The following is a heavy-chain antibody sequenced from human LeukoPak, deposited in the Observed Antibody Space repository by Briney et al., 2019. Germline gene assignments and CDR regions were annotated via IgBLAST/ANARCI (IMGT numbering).Heavy chain of an antibody. V-gene: IGHV3-23*01. CDR3: AKQPYNYYYLDV. CDR2: IVGDSSTT. Sequence: GALRLSWAISGLPHQDYSLPWVRQAPGKGLACVSTIVGDSSTTYYADSVKGRFTISRDNSNYMLFLHMNSLRAEDTAIYYCAKQPYNYYYLDVWGKGTTVTVSS. D-gene: IGHD2-21*01. J-gene: IGHJ6*03. CDR1: GLPHQDYS.